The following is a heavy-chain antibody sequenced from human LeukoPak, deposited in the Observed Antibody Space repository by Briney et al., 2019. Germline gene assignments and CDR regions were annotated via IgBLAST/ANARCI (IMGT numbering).Heavy chain of an antibody. D-gene: IGHD6-6*01. CDR1: GGSFSGYY. Sequence: PSETLSLTCAVSGGSFSGYYWSWIRQPPGKGLEWIGEMNESGGTTYNPSLKGRVTISVDTSKSQFSLKLSSVTAADTAVYYCARVRGSSSVWGQGTLVTVSS. J-gene: IGHJ4*02. CDR2: MNESGGT. CDR3: ARVRGSSSV. V-gene: IGHV4-34*01.